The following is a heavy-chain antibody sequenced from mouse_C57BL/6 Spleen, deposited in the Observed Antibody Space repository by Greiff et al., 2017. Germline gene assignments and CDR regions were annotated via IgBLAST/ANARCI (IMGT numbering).Heavy chain of an antibody. J-gene: IGHJ2*01. V-gene: IGHV5-16*01. Sequence: EVQVVESEGGLVQPGSSMKLSCTASGFTFSDYYMAWVRQVPEKGLEWVANINYDGSSTYYLDSLKSRFIISRDNAKNILYLQMSSLKSEDTATYYCARADGSSYTFDYWGQGTTLTVSA. CDR3: ARADGSSYTFDY. CDR2: INYDGSST. D-gene: IGHD1-1*01. CDR1: GFTFSDYY.